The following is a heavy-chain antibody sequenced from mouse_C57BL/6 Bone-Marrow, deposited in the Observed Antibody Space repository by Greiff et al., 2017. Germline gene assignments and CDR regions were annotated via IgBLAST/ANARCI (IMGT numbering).Heavy chain of an antibody. Sequence: EVKLMESGAELVKPGASVKLSCTASGFNIKDYYMHWVKQRTEQGLEWIGRIDPEDGETKYAPKFQGKATITADTSSNTAYLQLSSLTSEDTAVYYCAFDSSGYKNYFDYWGQGTTLTVSS. J-gene: IGHJ2*01. CDR1: GFNIKDYY. V-gene: IGHV14-2*01. D-gene: IGHD3-2*02. CDR3: AFDSSGYKNYFDY. CDR2: IDPEDGET.